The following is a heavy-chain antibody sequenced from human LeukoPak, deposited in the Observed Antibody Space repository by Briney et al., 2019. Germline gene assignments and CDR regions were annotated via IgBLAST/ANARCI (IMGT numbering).Heavy chain of an antibody. J-gene: IGHJ4*02. CDR1: GFTFNSYG. V-gene: IGHV3-30*18. D-gene: IGHD3-16*01. CDR3: AKNRNTYAYIPIRYYFDY. Sequence: GRSLRLSCAASGFTFNSYGMHWVRQAPGKGLGWVAVISYDGSNEYFADSVKGRFTISRDNSKNTLFLQMNSLRAEDTAMYYCAKNRNTYAYIPIRYYFDYWGQGTLVTVSS. CDR2: ISYDGSNE.